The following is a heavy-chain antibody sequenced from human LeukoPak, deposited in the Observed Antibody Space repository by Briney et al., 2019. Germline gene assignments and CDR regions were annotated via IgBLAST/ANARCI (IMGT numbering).Heavy chain of an antibody. V-gene: IGHV3-23*01. Sequence: GGSLRLSCAASGFTFSDYYMSWIRQAPGKGLEWVSAISGSGGSTYYADSVKGRFTISRDNSKNTLYLQMNSLRAEDTAVYYCAKDPGYDFWSGLFDYWGQGTLVTVSS. CDR1: GFTFSDYY. CDR2: ISGSGGST. D-gene: IGHD3-3*01. CDR3: AKDPGYDFWSGLFDY. J-gene: IGHJ4*02.